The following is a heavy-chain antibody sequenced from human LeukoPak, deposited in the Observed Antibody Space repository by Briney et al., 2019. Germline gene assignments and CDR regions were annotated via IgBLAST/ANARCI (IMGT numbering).Heavy chain of an antibody. V-gene: IGHV3-7*01. CDR3: ARPYSSGWYAGGYFDY. Sequence: GGSLRLSCAASGFTFSSYWMSWVRQAPGKGLEWVANIKQDGSEKYYVDSVKGRFTISRDSAKNSLYLQMNSLRAEDTAVYYCARPYSSGWYAGGYFDYWGQGTLVTVSS. J-gene: IGHJ4*02. CDR1: GFTFSSYW. CDR2: IKQDGSEK. D-gene: IGHD6-19*01.